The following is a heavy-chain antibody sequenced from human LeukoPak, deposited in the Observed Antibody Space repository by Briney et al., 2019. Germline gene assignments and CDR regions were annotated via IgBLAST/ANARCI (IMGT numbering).Heavy chain of an antibody. Sequence: ASVKVSCKASGYTFTGYYMHWVRQAPGQGLEWMGRINPNSGGTNYAQKFQGRVTMTRDTSISTAYMELSRLRSDDTAVYYCARDRRSYYYYGSGSYDYWGQGTLVTVSS. CDR3: ARDRRSYYYYGSGSYDY. CDR2: INPNSGGT. D-gene: IGHD3-10*01. V-gene: IGHV1-2*06. J-gene: IGHJ4*02. CDR1: GYTFTGYY.